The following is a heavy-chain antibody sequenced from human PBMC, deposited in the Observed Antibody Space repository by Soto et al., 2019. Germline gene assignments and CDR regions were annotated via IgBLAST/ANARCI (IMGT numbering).Heavy chain of an antibody. Sequence: QVQLVQSGADVLRPGSSVRVSCKASGDTFNFYTINWVRQAPGQGLQWMGRINPILSMSNYAPRLQGRVTMTADKSTSTAYMELSSLRSEDTAMYYCATSYGSGYRAFDSWGQGALVTVSS. V-gene: IGHV1-69*02. CDR1: GDTFNFYT. CDR3: ATSYGSGYRAFDS. D-gene: IGHD3-10*01. J-gene: IGHJ4*02. CDR2: INPILSMS.